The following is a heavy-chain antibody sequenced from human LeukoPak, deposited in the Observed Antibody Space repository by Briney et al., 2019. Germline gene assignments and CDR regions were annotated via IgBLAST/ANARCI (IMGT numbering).Heavy chain of an antibody. CDR3: ARDLDPSSSPFPYYFDY. CDR2: IQQDGTEK. Sequence: PGGSLRLSCAASGFTFSSYGMHWVRQAPGKGLEWVANIQQDGTEKYYVGSVKGRFTISRDNAKNSLYLQMNSLRAVDTAVYYCARDLDPSSSPFPYYFDYWGQGTLVTVSS. V-gene: IGHV3-7*01. D-gene: IGHD6-6*01. CDR1: GFTFSSYG. J-gene: IGHJ4*02.